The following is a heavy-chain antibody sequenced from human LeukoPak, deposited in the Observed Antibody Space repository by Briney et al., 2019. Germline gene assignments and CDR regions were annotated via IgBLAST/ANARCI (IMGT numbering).Heavy chain of an antibody. V-gene: IGHV4-61*02. CDR1: GDSISSGDYY. CDR3: ARGPYSYDSSGAFDI. CDR2: ISSSGST. J-gene: IGHJ3*02. Sequence: SETLSLTCTVSGDSISSGDYYWSWIQQPAGKGLEWIGRISSSGSTNYNPSLKSRVTISVYTSKNQFSLKLSSVTAADTAVYFCARGPYSYDSSGAFDIWGQGTMVTVSS. D-gene: IGHD3-22*01.